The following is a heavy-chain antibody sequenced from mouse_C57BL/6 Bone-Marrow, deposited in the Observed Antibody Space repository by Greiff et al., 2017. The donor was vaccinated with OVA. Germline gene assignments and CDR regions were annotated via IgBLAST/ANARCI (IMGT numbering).Heavy chain of an antibody. J-gene: IGHJ2*01. CDR1: GYAFTNYL. CDR3: ARRTLLVYSSGYDYCDY. CDR2: INPGSGGT. V-gene: IGHV1-54*01. Sequence: QVQLQQSGAELVRPGTSVKVSCKASGYAFTNYLIEWVKQRPGQGLEWIGVINPGSGGTNYNEKFKGKATLTADKSSSTAYMQLSSLTSEDSAVYFCARRTLLVYSSGYDYCDYWGQGTTLTVSS. D-gene: IGHD3-2*02.